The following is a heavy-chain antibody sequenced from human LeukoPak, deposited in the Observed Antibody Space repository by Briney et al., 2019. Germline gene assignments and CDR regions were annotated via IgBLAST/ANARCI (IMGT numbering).Heavy chain of an antibody. CDR1: GFTFSSYS. D-gene: IGHD3-10*01. Sequence: PGGSLRLSCAASGFTFSSYSINWVRQAPGKGLEWVSSISSSSSYIYYADSVKGRFTISRDNAKNSLYLQMNSLRAEDTAVYYCASNYGSGSYRAYYYYYYYMDVWGKGTTVTVSS. CDR3: ASNYGSGSYRAYYYYYYYMDV. J-gene: IGHJ6*03. CDR2: ISSSSSYI. V-gene: IGHV3-21*01.